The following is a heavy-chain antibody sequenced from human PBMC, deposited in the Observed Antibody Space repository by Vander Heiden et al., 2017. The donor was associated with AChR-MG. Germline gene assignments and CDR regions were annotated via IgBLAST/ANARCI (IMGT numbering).Heavy chain of an antibody. V-gene: IGHV3-7*01. D-gene: IGHD3-10*01. J-gene: IGHJ2*01. CDR2: IKQDGSEK. CDR3: ARGGSGINYWYFDL. CDR1: GFTFGSYW. Sequence: EVQLVESGGGLVQPGGSLRLSCAASGFTFGSYWMSWGRQAPGKGLEWVANIKQDGSEKYYVDSVKGRFTISRDNAKNSLYLQMNSLRAEDTAVYYCARGGSGINYWYFDLWGRGTLVTVSS.